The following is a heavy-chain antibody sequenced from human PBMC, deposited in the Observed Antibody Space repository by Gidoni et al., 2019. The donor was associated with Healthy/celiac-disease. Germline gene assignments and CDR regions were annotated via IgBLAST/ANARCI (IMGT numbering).Heavy chain of an antibody. J-gene: IGHJ4*02. Sequence: EVQLVESGGGLVKPGGSLRLSCAASGFTFSSYSMNWVRQAPGKGLEWVSSISSSSSYIYYAYSVKGRFTISRDNAKNSLYLKMNSLRAEDTAVYYCARGHYGDYVDYWGQGTLVTVSS. D-gene: IGHD4-17*01. CDR2: ISSSSSYI. V-gene: IGHV3-21*01. CDR1: GFTFSSYS. CDR3: ARGHYGDYVDY.